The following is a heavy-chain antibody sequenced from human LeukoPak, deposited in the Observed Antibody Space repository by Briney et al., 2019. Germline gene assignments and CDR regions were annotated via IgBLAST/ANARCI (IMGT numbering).Heavy chain of an antibody. J-gene: IGHJ4*02. CDR3: AKVVNYDDSSGYYDD. CDR1: GFTFSSYG. Sequence: PGGSLRLSCAASGFTFSSYGMHWVRQAPGKGLEWVAVISYDGSNKYYADSVKGRFTISRDNSKNTLYLQMNSLRAEDTAVYYCAKVVNYDDSSGYYDDWGQGTLVTVSS. D-gene: IGHD3-22*01. CDR2: ISYDGSNK. V-gene: IGHV3-30*18.